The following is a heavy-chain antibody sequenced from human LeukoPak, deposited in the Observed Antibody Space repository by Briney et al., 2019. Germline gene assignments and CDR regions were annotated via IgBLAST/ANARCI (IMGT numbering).Heavy chain of an antibody. V-gene: IGHV1-2*02. CDR1: GYTFTGYY. J-gene: IGHJ5*02. CDR3: ARLIVGRNWFDP. CDR2: INPNSGGT. D-gene: IGHD2-15*01. Sequence: ASVKVSCKASGYTFTGYYMHWVRQAPGQGLEWMGWINPNSGGTNYAQKLQGRVTMTTDTSTSTAYMELRSLRSDDTAVYYCARLIVGRNWFDPWGQGTLVTVSS.